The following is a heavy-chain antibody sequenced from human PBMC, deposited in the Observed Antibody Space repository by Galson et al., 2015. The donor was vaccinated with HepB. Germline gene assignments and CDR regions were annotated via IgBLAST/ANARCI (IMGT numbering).Heavy chain of an antibody. CDR1: GFTFDDYA. CDR3: AISRVPYNWFDP. D-gene: IGHD5/OR15-5a*01. Sequence: SLRLSCAASGFTFDDYAMHWVRQAPGKGLEWVSGISWNSGSIGYADAVKGRFTISRENAKNSLYLQMNSLRAEDTALYYCAISRVPYNWFDPWGQGTLVTVSS. V-gene: IGHV3-9*01. J-gene: IGHJ5*02. CDR2: ISWNSGSI.